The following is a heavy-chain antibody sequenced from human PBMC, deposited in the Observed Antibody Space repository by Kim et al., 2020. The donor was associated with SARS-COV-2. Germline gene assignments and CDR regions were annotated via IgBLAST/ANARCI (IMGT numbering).Heavy chain of an antibody. V-gene: IGHV3-23*01. CDR3: AKDQSVSAYDPCFDY. J-gene: IGHJ4*02. CDR1: GFIFKSYA. Sequence: GGYLRLSCAASGFIFKSYAMTWVRQAPGKGLEWVSGISGSGGTTYYADCVKGRFTISRDNSKNTLHLQMNSLRAEDTAVYYCAKDQSVSAYDPCFDYWGQGTLVTVSS. CDR2: ISGSGGTT. D-gene: IGHD5-12*01.